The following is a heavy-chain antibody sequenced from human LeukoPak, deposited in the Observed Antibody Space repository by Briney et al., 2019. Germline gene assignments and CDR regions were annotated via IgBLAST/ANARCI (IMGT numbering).Heavy chain of an antibody. CDR1: GFTFGDYA. D-gene: IGHD3-22*01. Sequence: PGGSLRLSCTASGFTFGDYAMSWVRQAPGKGLEWVGFIRSKAYGGTTEYAASVKGRFTISRDDSKSIAYLQMHSLKTEDTAVYYCTRLEDSSGSDYWGQGTLVTVSS. CDR2: IRSKAYGGTT. J-gene: IGHJ4*02. CDR3: TRLEDSSGSDY. V-gene: IGHV3-49*04.